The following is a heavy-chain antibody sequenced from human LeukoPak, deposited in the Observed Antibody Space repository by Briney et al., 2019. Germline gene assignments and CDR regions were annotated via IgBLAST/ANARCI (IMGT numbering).Heavy chain of an antibody. CDR2: IYHSGNT. Sequence: SETLSLTCAVYGGSFSGYYWSWIRQPPGKGLEWIGSIYHSGNTYYNPSLKSRVTISVDTSKNQFSLKLSSVTAADTAVYFCARVGYDFWGAYYYYYYMDVWGKGTTVTVSS. D-gene: IGHD3-3*01. CDR1: GGSFSGYY. V-gene: IGHV4-34*01. J-gene: IGHJ6*03. CDR3: ARVGYDFWGAYYYYYYMDV.